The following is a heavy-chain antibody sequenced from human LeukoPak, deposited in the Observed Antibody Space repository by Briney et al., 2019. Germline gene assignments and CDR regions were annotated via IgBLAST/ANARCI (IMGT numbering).Heavy chain of an antibody. J-gene: IGHJ4*02. CDR2: ISYDGSNK. D-gene: IGHD5-18*01. Sequence: GGSLRLSCAASGFTFSSYAMHWVRQAPGKGLEWVAVISYDGSNKYYADSVKGRFTISRDNSKNTLYLQMNSLRAEDTAVYYCAKDKKVMQLSNYWGQGTLVTVSS. CDR3: AKDKKVMQLSNY. V-gene: IGHV3-30-3*01. CDR1: GFTFSSYA.